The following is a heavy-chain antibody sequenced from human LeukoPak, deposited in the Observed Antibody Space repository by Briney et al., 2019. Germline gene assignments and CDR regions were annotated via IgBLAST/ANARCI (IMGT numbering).Heavy chain of an antibody. CDR3: AKGLASGSRLDN. D-gene: IGHD3-10*01. CDR2: IYVDGST. CDR1: GFTVSSNY. J-gene: IGHJ4*02. Sequence: GGSLRLSCAASGFTVSSNYMNWVRQAPGKGLEWVSGIYVDGSTYYADSVKGRFTISRDNSKNTLYLQMNSLRAEDTAVYYCAKGLASGSRLDNWGQGTLATVSS. V-gene: IGHV3-53*05.